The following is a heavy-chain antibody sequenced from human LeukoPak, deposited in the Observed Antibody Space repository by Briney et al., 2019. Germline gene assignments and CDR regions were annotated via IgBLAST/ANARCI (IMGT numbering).Heavy chain of an antibody. D-gene: IGHD1-26*01. CDR1: GFTFSSSS. CDR2: ISSSSSYI. CDR3: ARSKVGATDY. V-gene: IGHV3-21*01. J-gene: IGHJ4*02. Sequence: PGGSLRLSCADSGFTFSSSSMNWVRQAPGKGLEWVSSISSSSSYIYYADSVKGRFTISRDNAKNSLYLQMNSLRAEDTAVYYCARSKVGATDYWGQGTLVTVSS.